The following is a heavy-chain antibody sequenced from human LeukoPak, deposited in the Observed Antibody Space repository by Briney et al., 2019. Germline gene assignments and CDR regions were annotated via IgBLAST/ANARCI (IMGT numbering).Heavy chain of an antibody. CDR2: INPNSGGT. J-gene: IGHJ3*02. Sequence: EASVKVSCKASGYTFTAYYLHWVRQAPGQGLEWLGWINPNSGGTNYAQKFQGRVTKTRDTSISTAYMELSSLRSEDTAIYYCARGRGGSYLNDAFDIWGQGTMVTVSS. D-gene: IGHD1-26*01. CDR3: ARGRGGSYLNDAFDI. CDR1: GYTFTAYY. V-gene: IGHV1-2*02.